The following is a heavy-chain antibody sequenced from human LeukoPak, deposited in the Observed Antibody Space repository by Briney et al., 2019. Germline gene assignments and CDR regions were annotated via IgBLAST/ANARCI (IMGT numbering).Heavy chain of an antibody. D-gene: IGHD3-10*01. V-gene: IGHV4-59*01. CDR2: IYYSGST. J-gene: IGHJ4*02. CDR1: GGSISSYY. Sequence: SETLSLTCTVSGGSISSYYWSWIRQPPGKGLEWIGYIYYSGSTNYNPSLKSRVTISVDTSKNQFSLKLSSVTAADTAVYYCARTPLYYSTPYYFDYWGQGTLVTVSS. CDR3: ARTPLYYSTPYYFDY.